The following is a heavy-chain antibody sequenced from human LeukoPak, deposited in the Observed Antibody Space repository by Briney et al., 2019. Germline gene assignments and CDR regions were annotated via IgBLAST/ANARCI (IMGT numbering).Heavy chain of an antibody. V-gene: IGHV1-3*03. CDR1: GYTFTNYA. D-gene: IGHD5-24*01. CDR3: AIRDGHTDH. Sequence: ASVKVSCRTSGYTFTNYAMHWVRQAPGQTIQWLAWINPANGYTRYSQHFQDRVTVSSDTSADTAYMELSSLRSEDKAIYYCAIRDGHTDHWGQGTLVTVSS. CDR2: INPANGYT. J-gene: IGHJ4*02.